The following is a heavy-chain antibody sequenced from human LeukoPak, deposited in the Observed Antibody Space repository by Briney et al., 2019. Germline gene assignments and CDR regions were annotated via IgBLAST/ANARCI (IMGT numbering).Heavy chain of an antibody. Sequence: PGGSLRLSCAASGFTFSSYAMSWVRQAPGKGLEWVSAISGSGGSTYYADSVKGRFTISRDNSKNTLYLQMNSLRAEDTAVYYCAKCAVPAARSPYYYYMDVWGKGTTVTVSS. D-gene: IGHD2-2*01. CDR3: AKCAVPAARSPYYYYMDV. CDR2: ISGSGGST. V-gene: IGHV3-23*01. CDR1: GFTFSSYA. J-gene: IGHJ6*03.